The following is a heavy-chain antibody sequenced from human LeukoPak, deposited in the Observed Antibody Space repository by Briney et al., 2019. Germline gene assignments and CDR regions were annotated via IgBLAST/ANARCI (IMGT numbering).Heavy chain of an antibody. Sequence: SETLSLTCAVYGESFSGYYWSWIRQSPGKGLEWIGEINDSGSTRNPSLESRVTMTIDRTKNQFSLKLTSVTAADTAMYYCARGHIASSSWYYFEYWGRGSLVTVSS. J-gene: IGHJ4*02. CDR3: ARGHIASSSWYYFEY. CDR1: GESFSGYY. V-gene: IGHV4-34*01. CDR2: INDSGST. D-gene: IGHD6-13*01.